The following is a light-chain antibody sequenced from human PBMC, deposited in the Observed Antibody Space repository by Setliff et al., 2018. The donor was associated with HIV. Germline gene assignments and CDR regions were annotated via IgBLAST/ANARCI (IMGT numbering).Light chain of an antibody. CDR3: AAWDDSLNGYV. V-gene: IGLV1-44*01. J-gene: IGLJ1*01. CDR1: FSSLGRNT. Sequence: QSVLTQPPSASGTPGQRVTISCSGSFSSLGRNTDNWYQQLPGTAPKLLIFANFQRPSGVPDRFSGSKSGTSASLVISGLQSEDESEYYCAAWDDSLNGYVFGTGTKVTVL. CDR2: ANF.